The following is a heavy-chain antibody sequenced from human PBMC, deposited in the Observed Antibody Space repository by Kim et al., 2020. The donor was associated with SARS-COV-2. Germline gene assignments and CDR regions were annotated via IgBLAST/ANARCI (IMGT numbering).Heavy chain of an antibody. CDR3: ARAEDMKGFEY. J-gene: IGHJ4*02. V-gene: IGHV3-53*01. Sequence: YYADSVEGRFTIARDRSKNTLILQMNSLRAEETAVYYWARAEDMKGFEYWGQGALVTVSS.